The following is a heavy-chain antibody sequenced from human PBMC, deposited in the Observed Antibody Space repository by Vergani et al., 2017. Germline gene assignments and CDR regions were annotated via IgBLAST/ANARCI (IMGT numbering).Heavy chain of an antibody. CDR2: IYTSGST. CDR3: ARSSCVARGAFDI. J-gene: IGHJ3*02. CDR1: GGSISSGSYY. Sequence: QVQLQESGPGLVKPSQTLSLTCTGPGGSISSGSYYWSWIRQPAGKGLEWIGRIYTSGSTNYNPSLKSSVTISVDTYKNQFSLKLSSVTAADTAVYYCARSSCVARGAFDIWGQGTMVTVSS. V-gene: IGHV4-61*02. D-gene: IGHD2-2*01.